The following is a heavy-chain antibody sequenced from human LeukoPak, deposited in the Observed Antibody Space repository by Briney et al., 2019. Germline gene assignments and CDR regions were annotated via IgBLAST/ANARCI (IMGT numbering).Heavy chain of an antibody. CDR3: ARWQYYDFWSGYYREED. D-gene: IGHD3-3*01. CDR1: GGSISSYY. V-gene: IGHV4-59*12. Sequence: PSETPSLTCTVSGGSISSYYWSWIRQPPGKGLEWIGYIYHSGSTYYNPSLKSRVTISVDRSKNQFSLKLSSVTAADTAVYYCARWQYYDFWSGYYREEDWGQGTLVTVSS. J-gene: IGHJ4*02. CDR2: IYHSGST.